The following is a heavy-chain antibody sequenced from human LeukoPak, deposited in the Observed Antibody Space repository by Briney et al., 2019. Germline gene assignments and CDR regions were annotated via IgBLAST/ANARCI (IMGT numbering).Heavy chain of an antibody. V-gene: IGHV4-59*08. CDR3: ARQNPAASGQGLDY. D-gene: IGHD6-13*01. CDR1: GGSIWGYY. Sequence: PSGTLSLTCSVSGGSIWGYYWSWIRQPPGKGLEWIGYIYHSGTTNYNPSLKSSVTFSVDTSKNQFSLELTSVTAADTAVYYCARQNPAASGQGLDYWGQGTLVTVSS. CDR2: IYHSGTT. J-gene: IGHJ4*02.